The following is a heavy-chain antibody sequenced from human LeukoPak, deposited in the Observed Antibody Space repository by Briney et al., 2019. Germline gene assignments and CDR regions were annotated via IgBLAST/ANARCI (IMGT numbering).Heavy chain of an antibody. CDR2: IGWDGIST. CDR1: GFTFDDYT. CDR3: AKELRPSDRSGYYQYWYFDL. D-gene: IGHD3-22*01. Sequence: QPGGSLRLSCAASGFTFDDYTMHWVRQVPGKGLEWVSLIGWDGISTYYADSVKGRFTISRDNSKNSLYLQMNSLRTEDTALYYRAKELRPSDRSGYYQYWYFDLWGRGTLVTVSS. V-gene: IGHV3-43*01. J-gene: IGHJ2*01.